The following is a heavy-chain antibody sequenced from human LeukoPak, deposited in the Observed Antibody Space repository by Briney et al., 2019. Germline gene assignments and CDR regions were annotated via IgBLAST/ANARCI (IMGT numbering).Heavy chain of an antibody. J-gene: IGHJ4*02. CDR1: GFTFSSYE. CDR2: ISSSGSTI. Sequence: RGSLRLSCAASGFTFSSYEMNWVRQAPGKGLEWVSYISSSGSTIYYVDSVKGRFTISRDNAKNSLYLQMNSLRAEDTAVYCCARPYSSGWYGDFGFWGQGTLVTVSS. D-gene: IGHD6-19*01. V-gene: IGHV3-48*03. CDR3: ARPYSSGWYGDFGF.